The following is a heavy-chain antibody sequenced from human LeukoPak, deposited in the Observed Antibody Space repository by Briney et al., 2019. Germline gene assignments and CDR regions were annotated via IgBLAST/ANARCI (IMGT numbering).Heavy chain of an antibody. CDR1: GGTFISYA. CDR3: AREPHSYYYYYGMDV. CDR2: IIPILGIA. J-gene: IGHJ6*02. V-gene: IGHV1-69*04. D-gene: IGHD5-18*01. Sequence: ASVKVSCKASGGTFISYAISWVRQAPGQGLEWMGRIIPILGIANYAQKFQGRVTITADKSTSTAYMELSSLRSEDTAVYYCAREPHSYYYYYGMDVWGQGTTVTVSS.